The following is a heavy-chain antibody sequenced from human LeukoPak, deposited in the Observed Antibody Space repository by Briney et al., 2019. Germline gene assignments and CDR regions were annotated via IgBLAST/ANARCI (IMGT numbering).Heavy chain of an antibody. CDR1: GFTFSNFA. CDR3: ARDHAIFGVVNHDAFDI. J-gene: IGHJ3*02. CDR2: ISGSGIRT. V-gene: IGHV3-23*01. Sequence: GGSLRLSCSASGFTFSNFAMSWVRQAPGKGLEWVSGISGSGIRTFSADSVKGRFTISRDNSKNTLYLQIHSLRAEDTAVYYCARDHAIFGVVNHDAFDIWGQGTMVTVSS. D-gene: IGHD3-3*01.